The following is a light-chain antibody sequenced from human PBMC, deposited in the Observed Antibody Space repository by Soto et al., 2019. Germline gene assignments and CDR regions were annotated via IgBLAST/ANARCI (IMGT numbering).Light chain of an antibody. CDR1: SSNIGAGYD. J-gene: IGLJ2*01. CDR3: QSYDSSLSIVV. CDR2: GNS. V-gene: IGLV1-40*01. Sequence: QSVLTQPPSVSGAPGQRVTISCTWSSSNIGAGYDVHWYQQLPGTAPKLLIYGNSKQPSGVPDRFSGSKSGTSASLAITGLQAEDEAHYHCQSYDSSLSIVVFGGGTKLTVL.